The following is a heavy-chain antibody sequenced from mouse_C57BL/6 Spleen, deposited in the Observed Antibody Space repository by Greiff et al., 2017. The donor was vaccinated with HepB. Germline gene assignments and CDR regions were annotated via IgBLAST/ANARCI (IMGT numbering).Heavy chain of an antibody. J-gene: IGHJ1*03. CDR1: GYTFTSYW. D-gene: IGHD2-4*01. V-gene: IGHV1-55*01. Sequence: QVHVKQSGAELVKPGASVKMSCKASGYTFTSYWITWVKQRPGQGLEWIGDIYPGSGSTNYNEKFKSKATLTVDTSSSTAYMQLSSLTSEDSAVYYCARYYDYDDWYFDVWGTGTTVTVSS. CDR3: ARYYDYDDWYFDV. CDR2: IYPGSGST.